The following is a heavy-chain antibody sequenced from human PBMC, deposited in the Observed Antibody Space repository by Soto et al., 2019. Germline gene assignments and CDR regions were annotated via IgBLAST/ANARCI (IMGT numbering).Heavy chain of an antibody. J-gene: IGHJ4*02. CDR3: ARDLGIAAAETFDY. Sequence: QVQLVESGGGVVQPGRSLRLSCAASGFTFSNYAMHWVRQAPGKGLEWVAVITYTGSNRYYADSVKGRFTISKDDSKNTLYLHMINLRAEDTAVYYCARDLGIAAAETFDYWGQGTLVSVSS. D-gene: IGHD6-13*01. CDR1: GFTFSNYA. V-gene: IGHV3-30-3*01. CDR2: ITYTGSNR.